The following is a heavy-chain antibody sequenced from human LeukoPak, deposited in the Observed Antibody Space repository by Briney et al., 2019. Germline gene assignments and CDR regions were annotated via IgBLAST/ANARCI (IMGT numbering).Heavy chain of an antibody. J-gene: IGHJ4*02. Sequence: RRYSISSVRQAPGKRLEWVSYISSSSSTVYYADSVKGRFTIPRDNAKNSLYLQMNSLRAEDTAVYYCARPPPGTPYYFDYWGQGTLVTVSS. V-gene: IGHV3-48*04. CDR1: RRYS. D-gene: IGHD3-10*01. CDR2: ISSSSSTV. CDR3: ARPPPGTPYYFDY.